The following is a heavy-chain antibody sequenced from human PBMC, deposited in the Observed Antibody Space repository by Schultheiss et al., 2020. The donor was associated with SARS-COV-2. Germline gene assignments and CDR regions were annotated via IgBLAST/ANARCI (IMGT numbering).Heavy chain of an antibody. D-gene: IGHD6-13*01. CDR2: INSDGSSP. J-gene: IGHJ5*02. CDR1: GFTFSSSW. CDR3: ARGVGAAAGTNWFDR. V-gene: IGHV3-74*01. Sequence: GESLKISCAASGFTFSSSWMHWVRQAPGKGLVWVSRINSDGSSPTYADSVKGRFTISRDNSKNTLYLQMNSLRVEDTAVYYCARGVGAAAGTNWFDRWGQGSLVTVSS.